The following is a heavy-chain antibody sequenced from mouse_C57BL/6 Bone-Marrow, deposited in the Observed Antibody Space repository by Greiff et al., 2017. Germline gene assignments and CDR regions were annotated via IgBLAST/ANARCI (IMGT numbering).Heavy chain of an antibody. CDR2: INPNNGGT. Sequence: EVQLQQSGPELVKPGASVKISCKASGYTFTDYYMNWVKQSHGKSLEWIGDINPNNGGTSYNQKFKGKATLTVDKSSSTAYMELRSLTSEDSAVYYCARGGWLRDYWGQGTTLTVSS. J-gene: IGHJ2*01. D-gene: IGHD2-2*01. CDR3: ARGGWLRDY. CDR1: GYTFTDYY. V-gene: IGHV1-26*01.